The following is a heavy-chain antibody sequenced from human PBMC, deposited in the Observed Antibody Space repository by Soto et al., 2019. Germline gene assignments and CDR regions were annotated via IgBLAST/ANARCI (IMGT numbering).Heavy chain of an antibody. CDR2: INPNSGGT. CDR3: ARARTIGYCSSTSCYSPPKLDYYYYYMDV. V-gene: IGHV1-2*04. D-gene: IGHD2-2*01. J-gene: IGHJ6*03. Sequence: ASVKVSCKASGYTFTGYYMHWVRQAPGQGLEWMGWINPNSGGTNYAQKFQGWVTMTRDTSISTAYMELSRLRSDDTAVYYCARARTIGYCSSTSCYSPPKLDYYYYYMDVWGKGTTVTVSS. CDR1: GYTFTGYY.